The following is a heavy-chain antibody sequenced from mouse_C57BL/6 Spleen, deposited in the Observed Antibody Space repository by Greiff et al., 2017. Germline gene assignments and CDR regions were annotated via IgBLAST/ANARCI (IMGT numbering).Heavy chain of an antibody. CDR3: ARRWLPPYYYAMDY. CDR1: GFTFSSYT. D-gene: IGHD2-3*01. J-gene: IGHJ4*01. CDR2: ISGGGGNT. V-gene: IGHV5-9*01. Sequence: EVKLVESGGGLVKPGGSLKLSCAASGFTFSSYTMSWVRQTPEKRLEWVATISGGGGNTYYPDSVKGRFTISRDNAKNTLYLQMSSLRSEDTALYYCARRWLPPYYYAMDYWGQGTSVTVSS.